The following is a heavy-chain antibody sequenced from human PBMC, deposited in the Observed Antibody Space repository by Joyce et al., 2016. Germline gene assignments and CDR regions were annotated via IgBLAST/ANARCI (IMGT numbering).Heavy chain of an antibody. D-gene: IGHD3-10*01. CDR1: GYTFTSYA. J-gene: IGHJ3*02. V-gene: IGHV1-3*01. Sequence: QVQLVQSGAEVKEPGASVKVSCKASGYTFTSYAMHWVRQAPGQRHEWMGWVNAGNSDTKYSKKFQGRVSITRDTSATTAYMELSSLRSEDTAMYFCARLYNYYGSGSWDAFDIWGQGTMVTVSS. CDR2: VNAGNSDT. CDR3: ARLYNYYGSGSWDAFDI.